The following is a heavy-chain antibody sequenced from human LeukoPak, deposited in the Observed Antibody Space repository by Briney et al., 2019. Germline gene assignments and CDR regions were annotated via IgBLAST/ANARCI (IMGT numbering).Heavy chain of an antibody. CDR1: GFTFSDYY. Sequence: GGSLRLSCAASGFTFSDYYMSWLRQAPGKGLEWVSYISSSGSTIYYADSVKGRFTISRDNAKNSLYLQMNSLRAEDTAVYYCARENNVVVIAYPPFDYWGQGTLVTVSS. CDR3: ARENNVVVIAYPPFDY. J-gene: IGHJ4*02. D-gene: IGHD2-21*01. CDR2: ISSSGSTI. V-gene: IGHV3-11*04.